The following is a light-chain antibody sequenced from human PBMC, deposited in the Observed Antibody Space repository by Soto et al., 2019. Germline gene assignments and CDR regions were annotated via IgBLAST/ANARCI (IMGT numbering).Light chain of an antibody. CDR3: PAWDDTLSGYV. Sequence: QSVLTQPPSASGTPGQRVTISCSGSSSNIGSNYVYWYQQLPGTAPKLLIYSNNQRPSGVPDRFSGSKSGTSASLAISGLRSEDEADYYCPAWDDTLSGYVFGTGTKV. CDR1: SSNIGSNY. V-gene: IGLV1-47*02. CDR2: SNN. J-gene: IGLJ1*01.